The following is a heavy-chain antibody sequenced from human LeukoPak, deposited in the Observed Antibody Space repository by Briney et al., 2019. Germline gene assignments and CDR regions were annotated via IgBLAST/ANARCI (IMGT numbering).Heavy chain of an antibody. D-gene: IGHD6-6*01. CDR1: GFTFSSYW. Sequence: PGGSLRLSCAASGFTFSSYWMSWVRQAPGKGLEWVANIKQDGSEKYYVDSVKGRFTISRDNAKNSLYLQMNSLRAEDTAVYYCAKVRAARQVYYYGMDVWGQGTTVTVSS. CDR2: IKQDGSEK. J-gene: IGHJ6*02. V-gene: IGHV3-7*03. CDR3: AKVRAARQVYYYGMDV.